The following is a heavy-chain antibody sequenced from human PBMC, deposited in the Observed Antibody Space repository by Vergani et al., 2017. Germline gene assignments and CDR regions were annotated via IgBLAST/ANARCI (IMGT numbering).Heavy chain of an antibody. CDR3: ARRSGIVYDIFSGTQYFFDF. Sequence: QVQLQESGPGLVKPSETLSLTCTVSGGSISSYYWSWIRQPPGKGLEWIGSIYRTGRTHFNPSLKSRVTISVDTSNNHFSLRLNSLTAAHTAVYYCARRSGIVYDIFSGTQYFFDFWGQGTLVTVSS. D-gene: IGHD3-9*01. V-gene: IGHV4-59*12. CDR1: GGSISSYY. J-gene: IGHJ4*02. CDR2: IYRTGRT.